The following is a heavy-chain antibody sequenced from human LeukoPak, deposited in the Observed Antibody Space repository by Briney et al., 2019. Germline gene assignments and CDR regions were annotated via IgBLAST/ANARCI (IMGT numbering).Heavy chain of an antibody. V-gene: IGHV1-2*02. D-gene: IGHD5-18*01. J-gene: IGHJ3*02. CDR1: GYTFTGFY. Sequence: ASVKVSCKASGYTFTGFYMHWVRQAPGQGLEWMGWINPNSGDTNYVQKFQGRVTMTRDTSISTAYMELSRLRSDDTAVYYCARDIQPKLDTAMVKRKADAFDIWGQGTMVTVSS. CDR3: ARDIQPKLDTAMVKRKADAFDI. CDR2: INPNSGDT.